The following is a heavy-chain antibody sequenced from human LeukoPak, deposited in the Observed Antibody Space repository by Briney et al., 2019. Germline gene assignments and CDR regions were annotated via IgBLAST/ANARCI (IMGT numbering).Heavy chain of an antibody. D-gene: IGHD5-24*01. V-gene: IGHV3-53*01. CDR1: GFTVSSNY. CDR2: IYSGGST. J-gene: IGHJ4*02. CDR3: ARVGNGYNPRILDY. Sequence: GGSLRLSCAASGFTVSSNYMSWVRQAPGKGLEWVSVIYSGGSTYYADSVKGRFTISRDNSKNTLYLQMSSLRAEDTAVYYCARVGNGYNPRILDYWGQGTLVTVSS.